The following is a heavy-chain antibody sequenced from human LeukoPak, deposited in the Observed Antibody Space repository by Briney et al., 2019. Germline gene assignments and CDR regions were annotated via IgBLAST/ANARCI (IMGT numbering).Heavy chain of an antibody. D-gene: IGHD5-12*01. J-gene: IGHJ4*02. CDR1: GFTVSSNY. CDR2: IYSGGST. Sequence: GGSLRLSCAASGFTVSSNYMSWVRHAPGKGLEWVSVIYSGGSTYYADSVKGRFTISRDNSKNTLYLQMNSLRAEDTAVYYCARVSVAYYFDYWGQGTLVTVSS. V-gene: IGHV3-66*02. CDR3: ARVSVAYYFDY.